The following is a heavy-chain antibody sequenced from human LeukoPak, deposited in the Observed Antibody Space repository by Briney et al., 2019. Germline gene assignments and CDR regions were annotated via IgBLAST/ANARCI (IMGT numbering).Heavy chain of an antibody. J-gene: IGHJ5*02. Sequence: ASVKVSCKASGYTFTSYAMHWVRQAPGQRLEWMGWINAGNGNTKYSQKFQGRVTITRDTSASTAYMELSSLRPEDTAVYYCARDLGGYSSGWYGHWFDPWGQGTLVTVSS. CDR1: GYTFTSYA. CDR2: INAGNGNT. V-gene: IGHV1-3*01. CDR3: ARDLGGYSSGWYGHWFDP. D-gene: IGHD6-19*01.